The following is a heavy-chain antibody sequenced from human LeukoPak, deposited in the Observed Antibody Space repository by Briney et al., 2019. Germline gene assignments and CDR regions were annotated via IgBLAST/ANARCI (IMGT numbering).Heavy chain of an antibody. CDR3: AGGGWEHIVVVPAAAPAPYYYGMDV. CDR2: IYPGDSDT. J-gene: IGHJ6*02. V-gene: IGHV5-51*01. Sequence: GESLKISCKGSGYSFTSYWIGWVRQMPGKGLEWMGIIYPGDSDTRYSPSFQGQVTISADKSISTAYLQWSSLKASDTAMYYCAGGGWEHIVVVPAAAPAPYYYGMDVWGQGTTVTVSS. D-gene: IGHD2-2*01. CDR1: GYSFTSYW.